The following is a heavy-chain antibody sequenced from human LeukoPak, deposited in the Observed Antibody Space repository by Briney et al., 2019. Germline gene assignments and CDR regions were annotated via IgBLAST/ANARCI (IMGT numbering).Heavy chain of an antibody. D-gene: IGHD3-10*01. Sequence: PSETLSLTCTVSGGSITSYYWSWIRQPPGKGLEWIGYIYYSGSTNYNPSLKSRVTISVDTSKNQFSLKLSSVTAADTAVYHCARQGGYGSGIQVWGQGTLVTVSS. CDR1: GGSITSYY. V-gene: IGHV4-59*08. CDR2: IYYSGST. CDR3: ARQGGYGSGIQV. J-gene: IGHJ4*02.